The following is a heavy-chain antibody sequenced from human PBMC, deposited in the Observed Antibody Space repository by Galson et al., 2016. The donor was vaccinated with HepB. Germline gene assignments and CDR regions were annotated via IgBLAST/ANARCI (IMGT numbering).Heavy chain of an antibody. D-gene: IGHD3-10*01. Sequence: QSGAEVKKPGESLKISCQVSGYNKFVTDWIGWVRQMPGKGLELMGIIYPADFDVKYGPSFRGQVTISADRSINTAYLQWTSLKASDTAMYYCAGSPVWFGQLGGYFDLWGQGTLVAVSS. CDR2: IYPADFDV. J-gene: IGHJ4*02. V-gene: IGHV5-51*01. CDR1: GYNKFVTDW. CDR3: AGSPVWFGQLGGYFDL.